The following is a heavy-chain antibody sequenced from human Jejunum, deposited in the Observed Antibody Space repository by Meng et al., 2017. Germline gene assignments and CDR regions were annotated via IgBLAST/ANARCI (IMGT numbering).Heavy chain of an antibody. V-gene: IGHV4-61*01. D-gene: IGHD3-22*01. CDR2: MYFSGST. Sequence: QVRLLESGPGLVRPSETLSLTCTISGGSVNSGSYYWSWIRQPPGKGLEWIGYMYFSGSTNYNASLKSRVTISVDTSKKQFSLKLTSVTAADTAVYYCARGHFDKYFDSWGQGTLVTVSS. J-gene: IGHJ4*02. CDR3: ARGHFDKYFDS. CDR1: GGSVNSGSYY.